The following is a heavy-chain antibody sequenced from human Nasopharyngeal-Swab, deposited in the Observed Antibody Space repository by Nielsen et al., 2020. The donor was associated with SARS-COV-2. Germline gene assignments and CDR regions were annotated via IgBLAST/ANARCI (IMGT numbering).Heavy chain of an antibody. J-gene: IGHJ3*02. CDR2: ISSSSSTI. CDR3: ARVLRSGYSSGWSLKTGWAFDI. Sequence: GESLKISCAASGFTFSSYSMNWVRQAPGKGLEWVSYISSSSSTIYYADSVKGRFTISRDNAKNSLYLQMNSLRDEDTAVYYCARVLRSGYSSGWSLKTGWAFDIWGQGTMVTVSS. CDR1: GFTFSSYS. D-gene: IGHD6-19*01. V-gene: IGHV3-48*02.